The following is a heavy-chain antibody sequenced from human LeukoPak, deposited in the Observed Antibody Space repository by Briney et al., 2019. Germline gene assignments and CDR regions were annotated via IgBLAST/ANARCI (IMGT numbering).Heavy chain of an antibody. V-gene: IGHV1-2*04. CDR1: GYTFTGYY. CDR2: INPNSGGT. CDR3: ARGDRRSSTSPTGY. J-gene: IGHJ4*02. Sequence: GASVKVSCKASGYTFTGYYMHWVRQAPGQGLEWMGWINPNSGGTNYAQKFQGWVTMTRDTSISTAYMELGRLRSDDTAVYYCARGDRRSSTSPTGYWGQGTLVTVSS. D-gene: IGHD2-2*01.